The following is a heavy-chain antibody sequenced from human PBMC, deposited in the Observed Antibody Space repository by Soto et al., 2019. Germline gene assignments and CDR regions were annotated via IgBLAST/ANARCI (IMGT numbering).Heavy chain of an antibody. V-gene: IGHV4-4*07. CDR1: GGSITSSY. CDR2: IYTSGST. J-gene: IGHJ3*01. Sequence: SETLSLTCTVSGGSITSSYWSWIRRPPGKGLEWIGRIYTSGSTNYNTSLKSRVTMSVAKSKNQLSLKLSSVTAEAPAVNYCRRDTNSGWYSRRHGFYFWGQGTMVTVSS. D-gene: IGHD6-19*01. CDR3: RRDTNSGWYSRRHGFYF.